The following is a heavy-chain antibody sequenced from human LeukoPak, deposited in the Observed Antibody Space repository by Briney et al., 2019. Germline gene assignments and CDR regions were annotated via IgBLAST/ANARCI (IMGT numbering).Heavy chain of an antibody. CDR2: IFSGGTT. CDR3: SKQNTAYDMDV. Sequence: GGSLRLSRAAPGFTVSSNYMSWVRQAPGKGLDWVSVIFSGGTTYYADSVKGRFTISRDNSKNTLYLQMNSLRAEDTAVYYCSKQNTAYDMDVWGQGTTVTVSS. CDR1: GFTVSSNY. V-gene: IGHV3-53*01. D-gene: IGHD2/OR15-2a*01. J-gene: IGHJ6*02.